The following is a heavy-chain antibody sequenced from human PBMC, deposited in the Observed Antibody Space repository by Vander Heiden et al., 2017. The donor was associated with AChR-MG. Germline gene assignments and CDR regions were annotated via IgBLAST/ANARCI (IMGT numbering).Heavy chain of an antibody. D-gene: IGHD3-10*01. J-gene: IGHJ2*01. Sequence: QVQLQQWGAGLLKPSETLSLTCAVYGGSFSGYYWSWIRQPPGKGLEWIGEINHSGSTNYNPSLKSRVTISVDTSKNQFSLKLSSVTAADTAVYYCARARITMVRGAPSQYFDLWGRGTLVTVSS. CDR1: GGSFSGYY. CDR2: INHSGST. CDR3: ARARITMVRGAPSQYFDL. V-gene: IGHV4-34*01.